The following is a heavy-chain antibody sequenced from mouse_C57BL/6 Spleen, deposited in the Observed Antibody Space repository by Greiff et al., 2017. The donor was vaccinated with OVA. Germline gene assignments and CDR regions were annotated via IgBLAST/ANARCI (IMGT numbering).Heavy chain of an antibody. Sequence: EVKLVESGGGLVKPGGSLKLSCAASGFTFSDYGMHWVRQAPEKGLEWVAYISSGSSTIYYADPVKGRFTITRDNAKNTLFLQMTSLRSEDTAMYYCARAGSITTVVDYWGQGTTLTVSS. CDR2: ISSGSSTI. J-gene: IGHJ2*01. CDR3: ARAGSITTVVDY. D-gene: IGHD1-1*01. CDR1: GFTFSDYG. V-gene: IGHV5-17*01.